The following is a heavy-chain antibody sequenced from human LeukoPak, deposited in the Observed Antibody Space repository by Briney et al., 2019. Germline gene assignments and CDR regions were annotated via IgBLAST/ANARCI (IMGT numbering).Heavy chain of an antibody. CDR3: AKVVISYYYGSGNYYPPDY. CDR2: IRYDGRDK. J-gene: IGHJ4*02. V-gene: IGHV3-30*02. Sequence: GGSLRLSCAASGFTFSSYGIHWVRQAPGKGLEWVALIRYDGRDKYYAGSVKGRFTISRDNSKKMLYLQMNSLRAEDTAVYYCAKVVISYYYGSGNYYPPDYWGQGTLVTVSS. CDR1: GFTFSSYG. D-gene: IGHD3-10*01.